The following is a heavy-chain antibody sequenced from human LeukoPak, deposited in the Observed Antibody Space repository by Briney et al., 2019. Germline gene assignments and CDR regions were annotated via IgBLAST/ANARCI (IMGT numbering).Heavy chain of an antibody. CDR1: GFTFSRFG. J-gene: IGHJ3*02. CDR2: IWYDGSNE. Sequence: PGGSLRLSCAASGFTFSRFGMHWVRQAPGKGLEWVAVIWYDGSNEYYADSVKGRFTISRDNSKNTLYLQMNSLRAEDTAVYYCAKFGGVVGNDTFDIWGQGTMVTVSS. D-gene: IGHD3-16*01. CDR3: AKFGGVVGNDTFDI. V-gene: IGHV3-33*06.